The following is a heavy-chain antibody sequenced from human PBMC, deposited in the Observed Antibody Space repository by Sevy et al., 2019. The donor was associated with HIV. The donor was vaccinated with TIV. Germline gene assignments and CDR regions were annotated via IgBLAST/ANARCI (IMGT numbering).Heavy chain of an antibody. CDR3: ARGSDFYSSSSPYNFDC. CDR2: IGTAGDT. J-gene: IGHJ4*02. V-gene: IGHV3-13*01. D-gene: IGHD6-6*01. CDR1: AFTFSNYD. Sequence: GGSLRLSCAASAFTFSNYDMHWVRQATGEGLEWVSAIGTAGDTYYPGSVKGRFTISRENAKNYLYLQMNSMRAGDTAVYYCARGSDFYSSSSPYNFDCWGQGTLVTASS.